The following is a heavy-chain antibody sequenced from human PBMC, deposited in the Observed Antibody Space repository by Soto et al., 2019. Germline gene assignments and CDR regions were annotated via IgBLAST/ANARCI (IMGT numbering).Heavy chain of an antibody. V-gene: IGHV3-48*01. CDR1: GFTFSSYS. D-gene: IGHD4-17*01. Sequence: EVQLVESGGGLVQPGGSLRLSCAASGFTFSSYSMNWVRQAPGKGLEWVSYISSSSSTIYYADSVKGRFTISRDNAKNSLYLQMNSLRAEDTAVYYCAAAPNYGDYPYYFDYWGQGTLVNVSS. CDR2: ISSSSSTI. CDR3: AAAPNYGDYPYYFDY. J-gene: IGHJ4*02.